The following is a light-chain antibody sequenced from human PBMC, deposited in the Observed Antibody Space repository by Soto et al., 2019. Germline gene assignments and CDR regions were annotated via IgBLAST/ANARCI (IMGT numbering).Light chain of an antibody. CDR2: EVS. V-gene: IGLV2-23*02. J-gene: IGLJ1*01. CDR3: CSYSGSSPYV. CDR1: SSVVGSYNL. Sequence: QSALTQPASVSGSPGQSITISCTGTSSVVGSYNLVSWYQQHPGKAPKLMIYEVSKRPSGVSNRFSGSKSGNTASLTISGLQAEDEADYYCCSYSGSSPYVFRPGTKVTV.